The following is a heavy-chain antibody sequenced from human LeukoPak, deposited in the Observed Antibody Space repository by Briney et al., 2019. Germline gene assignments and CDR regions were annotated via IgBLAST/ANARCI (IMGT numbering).Heavy chain of an antibody. CDR3: ARAIVVLPSANWFDP. Sequence: SVKVSCKTSGGTFSKYTISWVRQRPGQGLEWMGGITPLFGTANYSQKFQGRVTITRDTSASTAYMELSSLRSEDTAVYYCARAIVVLPSANWFDPWGQGTPVTVSS. CDR1: GGTFSKYT. J-gene: IGHJ5*02. V-gene: IGHV1-69*05. CDR2: ITPLFGTA. D-gene: IGHD2-2*01.